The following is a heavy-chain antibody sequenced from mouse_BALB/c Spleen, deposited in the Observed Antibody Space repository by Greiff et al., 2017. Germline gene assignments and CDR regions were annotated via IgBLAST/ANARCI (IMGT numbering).Heavy chain of an antibody. CDR3: ARDRGGLRRGYYFDY. D-gene: IGHD2-4*01. J-gene: IGHJ2*01. CDR1: GFTFSDYY. V-gene: IGHV5-4*02. Sequence: EVQVVESGGGLVKPGGSLKLSCAASGFTFSDYYMYWVRQTPEKRLEWVATISDGGSYTYYPDSVKGRFTISRDNAKNNLYLQMSSLKSEDTAMYYCARDRGGLRRGYYFDYWGQGTTLTVSS. CDR2: ISDGGSYT.